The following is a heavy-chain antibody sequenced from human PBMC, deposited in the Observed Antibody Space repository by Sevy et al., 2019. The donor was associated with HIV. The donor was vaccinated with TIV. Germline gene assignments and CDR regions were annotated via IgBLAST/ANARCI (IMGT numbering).Heavy chain of an antibody. V-gene: IGHV3-7*01. CDR1: GFTFSSYW. J-gene: IGHJ4*02. CDR2: IKQDGSEK. D-gene: IGHD3-22*01. Sequence: GGSLRLSCAASGFTFSSYWMTWVRQAPGKGLEWVANIKQDGSEKFYVDSVKGRFTISRDNTNNLLVLQMNSLRAEDTAVYYCARPYRADPFYYSGSSGYYYPSYFDNWGQGTLVTVSS. CDR3: ARPYRADPFYYSGSSGYYYPSYFDN.